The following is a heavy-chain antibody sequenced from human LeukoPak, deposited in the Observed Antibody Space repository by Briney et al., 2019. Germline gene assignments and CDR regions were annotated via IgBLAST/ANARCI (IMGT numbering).Heavy chain of an antibody. Sequence: SQTLSLTCTVSGGSISSGSYYWSWIRQPAGKGLEWIGRIYTSGSTNYNPSLKSRVTISVDTSKNQFSLKLSSVTAADTAVYYCARGDIAVAGTGYFQHWGQGTLVTVSS. D-gene: IGHD6-19*01. J-gene: IGHJ1*01. V-gene: IGHV4-61*02. CDR2: IYTSGST. CDR3: ARGDIAVAGTGYFQH. CDR1: GGSISSGSYY.